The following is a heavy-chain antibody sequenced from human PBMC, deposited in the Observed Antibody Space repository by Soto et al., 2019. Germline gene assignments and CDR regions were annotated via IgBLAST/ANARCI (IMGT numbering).Heavy chain of an antibody. J-gene: IGHJ4*02. CDR3: ASSGGYIPTTSFDY. CDR2: TYYKSKWYN. Sequence: PSQNLSLTCAISGDSVSSNSAAWNRIRQSPSRGLEWLGRTYYKSKWYNDYAVSVKSRITINPDTSKNQFSLQLNSVTPEDTAVYYCASSGGYIPTTSFDYWGQGTLVTVSS. V-gene: IGHV6-1*01. CDR1: GDSVSSNSAA. D-gene: IGHD5-12*01.